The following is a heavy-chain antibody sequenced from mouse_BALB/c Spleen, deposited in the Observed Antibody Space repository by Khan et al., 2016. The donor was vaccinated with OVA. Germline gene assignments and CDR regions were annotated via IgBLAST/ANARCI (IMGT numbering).Heavy chain of an antibody. CDR1: GYTFTRYW. D-gene: IGHD2-2*01. J-gene: IGHJ3*01. CDR2: IYPGNSDT. CDR3: TRFGYLFAY. Sequence: EVQLQQSGPVLARPGTSVKMSCKASGYTFTRYWMHWVKQRPGQGLEWIGAIYPGNSDTSYNQKFKGKAKLTAVTSTSTAYMELSSLTNEDSAVYYCTRFGYLFAYWGQGTLVTVSA. V-gene: IGHV1-5*01.